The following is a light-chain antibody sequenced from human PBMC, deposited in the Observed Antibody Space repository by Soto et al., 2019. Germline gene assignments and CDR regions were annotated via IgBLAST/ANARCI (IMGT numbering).Light chain of an antibody. CDR2: GDN. CDR3: LSYDSSLSAWV. Sequence: QTVVTQPPSVSGAPGQRVTISCTGSSSNIGAGYDVLWYQQLPGTAPKLLIYGDNNRPSGVPDRFSGSKSGTSASLAITGLQAEDEAHYYCLSYDSSLSAWVFGGGTKVTVL. J-gene: IGLJ3*02. CDR1: SSNIGAGYD. V-gene: IGLV1-40*01.